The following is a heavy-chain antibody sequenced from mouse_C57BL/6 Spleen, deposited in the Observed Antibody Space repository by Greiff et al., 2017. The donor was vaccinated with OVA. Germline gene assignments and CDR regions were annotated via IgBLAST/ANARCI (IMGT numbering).Heavy chain of an antibody. D-gene: IGHD1-1*01. V-gene: IGHV10-3*01. Sequence: EVQLVESGGGLVQPKGSLKLSCAASGFTFNTYAMHWVRQAPGKGLEWVARIRSKSSNYATYYADSVKDRFTISRDDSQSMLYLQMNNLKTEGTAVDYGVGEEGYCGSSPWNYFGYWGQGTARAVSS. CDR2: IRSKSSNYAT. J-gene: IGHJ2*01. CDR1: GFTFNTYA. CDR3: VGEEGYCGSSPWNYFGY.